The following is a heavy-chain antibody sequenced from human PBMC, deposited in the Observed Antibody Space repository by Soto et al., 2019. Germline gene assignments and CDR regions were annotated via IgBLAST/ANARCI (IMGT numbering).Heavy chain of an antibody. CDR2: IDGSGGDT. CDR1: GFTFSSYA. D-gene: IGHD2-15*01. Sequence: EVQLLESGGGLVQPGGSLRLSCAASGFTFSSYAMGWVRQAPGKGLEWVSVIDGSGGDTSLADSVKCRFTISRDNSKNTLYLHMSSLRAEDKAIYLCVKETVAAAYVETSPFDIWGEGIQVSVSS. CDR3: VKETVAAAYVETSPFDI. V-gene: IGHV3-23*01. J-gene: IGHJ4*02.